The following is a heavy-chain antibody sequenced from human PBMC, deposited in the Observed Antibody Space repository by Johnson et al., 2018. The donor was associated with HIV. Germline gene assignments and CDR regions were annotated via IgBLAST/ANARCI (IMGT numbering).Heavy chain of an antibody. D-gene: IGHD3-16*01. Sequence: VQLVESGGGVVQPGRSLRLSCAASGFTFSSYGMHWVRQAPAKGLEWVAVISYDGSNKYYADSVKGRFTISRDNSKNTLYLQMNSLRAEDTAVYYCAGQRGDDAFDIWCQGTMVTVSS. V-gene: IGHV3-30*03. CDR2: ISYDGSNK. J-gene: IGHJ3*02. CDR1: GFTFSSYG. CDR3: AGQRGDDAFDI.